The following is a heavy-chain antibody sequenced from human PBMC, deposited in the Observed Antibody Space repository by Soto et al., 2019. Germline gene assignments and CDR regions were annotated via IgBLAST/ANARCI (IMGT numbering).Heavy chain of an antibody. J-gene: IGHJ6*03. V-gene: IGHV1-2*04. Sequence: ASVKVSCKASGYTFTGYYMHWVRQAPGQGLEWMGRINPNSGGTNYAQKFQGWVTMTRDTSISTAYMELSRLRSDDTAVYYCARERAYSGYEGYYYYYYMDVWGKGTTVTVSS. CDR3: ARERAYSGYEGYYYYYYMDV. CDR2: INPNSGGT. D-gene: IGHD5-12*01. CDR1: GYTFTGYY.